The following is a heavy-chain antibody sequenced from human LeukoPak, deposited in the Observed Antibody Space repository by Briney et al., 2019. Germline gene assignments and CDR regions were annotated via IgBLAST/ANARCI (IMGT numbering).Heavy chain of an antibody. Sequence: SETLSLTCTVSGDSISGYYWSWIRQPPGKGLEWIGYIYTSGSTNYNPSLKSRVAISIDTSKNQFSLKLSSVTAADTAVYYCARGLMDVWGKGITVTVSS. V-gene: IGHV4-4*09. CDR1: GDSISGYY. D-gene: IGHD3-16*01. CDR3: ARGLMDV. CDR2: IYTSGST. J-gene: IGHJ6*04.